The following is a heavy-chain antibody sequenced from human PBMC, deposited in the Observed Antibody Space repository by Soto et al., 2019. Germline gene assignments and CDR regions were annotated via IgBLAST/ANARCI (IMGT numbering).Heavy chain of an antibody. CDR2: MTPKSGYT. D-gene: IGHD1-20*01. CDR3: TRSLYNTGDFDH. CDR1: GYTFTDYD. V-gene: IGHV1-8*02. J-gene: IGHJ4*02. Sequence: QVQLMQSGAEVRKPGASVKVSCKASGYTFTDYDINWVRQATGQGLEWLGWMTPKSGYTGYAQKFQGRVTLTRDTSRGTAYMERSSLASEDTAVYYCTRSLYNTGDFDHGGQGTLVTVSS.